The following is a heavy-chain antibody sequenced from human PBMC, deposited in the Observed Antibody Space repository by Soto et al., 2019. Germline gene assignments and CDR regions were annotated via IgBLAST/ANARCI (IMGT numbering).Heavy chain of an antibody. CDR1: GGTFSSYA. D-gene: IGHD3-22*01. CDR3: ARDRGPSSGYYPYWFDP. CDR2: IIPIFGTA. V-gene: IGHV1-69*12. Sequence: QVQLVQSGAEVKKPGSSVKVSCKASGGTFSSYAISWVRQAPGQGREWMGEIIPIFGTANYEQKFQGRVPITADESTSTAYMELSSLRSEDTAVYYCARDRGPSSGYYPYWFDPWGQGTLVTVSS. J-gene: IGHJ5*02.